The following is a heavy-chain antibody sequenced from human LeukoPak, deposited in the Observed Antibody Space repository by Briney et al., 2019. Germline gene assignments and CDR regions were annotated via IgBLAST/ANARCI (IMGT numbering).Heavy chain of an antibody. D-gene: IGHD2-15*01. CDR2: IKQDGSEK. V-gene: IGHV3-7*01. CDR3: ATRGFP. J-gene: IGHJ5*02. CDR1: GFSFSNYW. Sequence: GGSLRLSCAASGFSFSNYWMNWVRQAPGKGLEWVANIKQDGSEKYYVDSVKGRFTISRDNAKNSLYLHMNSLRDEDTAVYYCATRGFPWGQGTLVTVSS.